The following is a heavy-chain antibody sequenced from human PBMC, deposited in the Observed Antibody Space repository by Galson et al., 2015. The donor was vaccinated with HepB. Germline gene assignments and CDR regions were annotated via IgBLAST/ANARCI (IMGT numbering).Heavy chain of an antibody. CDR2: ISAYNGNT. Sequence: SVKVSCKASGYTFTSYGISWVRQAPGQGLEWMGWISAYNGNTNYAQKLQGRVTMTTDTSTSTAYMELRSLRSDDTAVYYCARDLPKYSSGWYGNGYWGQGTLVTVSS. J-gene: IGHJ4*02. V-gene: IGHV1-18*04. D-gene: IGHD6-19*01. CDR3: ARDLPKYSSGWYGNGY. CDR1: GYTFTSYG.